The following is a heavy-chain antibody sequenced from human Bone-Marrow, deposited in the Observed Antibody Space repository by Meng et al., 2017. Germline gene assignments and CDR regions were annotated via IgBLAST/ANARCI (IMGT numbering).Heavy chain of an antibody. CDR2: IDPKSGAT. CDR1: GYTFSNYY. Sequence: QVQLVQSGAEVKKPGASVKVSCKAFGYTFSNYYIEWVRQAPGQGIEWMGRIDPKSGATNYAQKFQGRVTMTRDTSISTAYVELSRLRSDDTAVYYCVPSAGPAYFDYWGQGTLVTVSS. CDR3: VPSAGPAYFDY. V-gene: IGHV1-2*06. J-gene: IGHJ4*02.